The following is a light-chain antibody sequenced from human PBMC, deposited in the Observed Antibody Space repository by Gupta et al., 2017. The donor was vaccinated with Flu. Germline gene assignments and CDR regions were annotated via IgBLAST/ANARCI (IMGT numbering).Light chain of an antibody. V-gene: IGKV4-1*01. J-gene: IGKJ2*01. CDR3: QQYYGVPYT. Sequence: DIVMTQSPDSLAVSLGERATINCKSSQSILYRSNNQNYLTWYQQKPGQPPKLLIYWAPTRASGVPDRFVGSASGTDFTLTISRLQAEDAAVYYCQQYYGVPYTFGQGTKLEIK. CDR2: WAP. CDR1: QSILYRSNNQNY.